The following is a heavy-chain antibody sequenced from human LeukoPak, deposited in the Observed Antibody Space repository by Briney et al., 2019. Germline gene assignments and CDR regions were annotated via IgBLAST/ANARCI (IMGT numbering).Heavy chain of an antibody. CDR1: GGSISSYY. J-gene: IGHJ4*02. V-gene: IGHV4-59*08. CDR2: IYYSGST. Sequence: PSETLSLTCTVSGGSISSYYWSWIRQPPGKGLEWIGYIYYSGSTNYNPSLKSRVTISEDTSKNQFSLKLSSVTAADTAVYYCARLTMVRGVINLYYFDYWGQGTLVTVSS. D-gene: IGHD3-10*01. CDR3: ARLTMVRGVINLYYFDY.